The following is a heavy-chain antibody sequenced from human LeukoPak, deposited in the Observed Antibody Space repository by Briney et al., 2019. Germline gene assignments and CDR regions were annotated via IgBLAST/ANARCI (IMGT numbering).Heavy chain of an antibody. CDR2: IYHSGST. Sequence: SETLSLTCTVSGYSISSGYYWGWIRQPPGKGLEWIGSIYHSGSTYYNPSLKSRVTISVDTSKNQFSLKLSSVTAADTAVYYCARHGGWFGEVVNFDYWGQGTLVTVSS. J-gene: IGHJ4*02. CDR1: GYSISSGYY. CDR3: ARHGGWFGEVVNFDY. D-gene: IGHD3-10*01. V-gene: IGHV4-38-2*02.